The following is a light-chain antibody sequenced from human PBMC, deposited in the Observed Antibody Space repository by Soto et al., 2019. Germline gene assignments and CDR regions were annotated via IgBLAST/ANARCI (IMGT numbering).Light chain of an antibody. Sequence: VLTQPPSASGTPGQRVTISCSGSSSNIGSNYVYWYQQLPGTAPKLLIYRNNQRPSGVPDRFSGSKSGTSASLAISGLRSEDEADYYCAAWDDSLRVVFGGGTKVTVL. J-gene: IGLJ2*01. CDR2: RNN. V-gene: IGLV1-47*01. CDR3: AAWDDSLRVV. CDR1: SSNIGSNY.